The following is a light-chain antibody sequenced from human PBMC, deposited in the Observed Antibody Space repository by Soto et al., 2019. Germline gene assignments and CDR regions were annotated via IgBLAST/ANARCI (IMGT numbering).Light chain of an antibody. CDR1: ETILYGTNNKNY. CDR3: HQYYSPPFA. V-gene: IGKV4-1*01. CDR2: WAS. J-gene: IGKJ3*01. Sequence: IVMTQSPDSLGVSLGERATINCKSNETILYGTNNKNYLSWYQQKPGQPPNLLIYWASTRKYGVPERFSGSGSGTDFTLSISNLQAEDVAVYYCHQYYSPPFAFGPGTKVHL.